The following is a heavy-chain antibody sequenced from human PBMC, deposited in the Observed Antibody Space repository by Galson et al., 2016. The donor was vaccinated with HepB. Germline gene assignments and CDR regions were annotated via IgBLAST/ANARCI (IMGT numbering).Heavy chain of an antibody. D-gene: IGHD3-9*01. J-gene: IGHJ5*02. CDR2: IFHDGDT. Sequence: ETLSLTCSVSDLSISSGHFWVWIRQPPGEGLEWLGRIFHDGDTSYNPSLERRLTMSVDTSKNQFPLRLTSVTASDTATYYCARDRDPGGMLTGYYPWGQGTRVTVSS. CDR3: ARDRDPGGMLTGYYP. CDR1: DLSISSGHF. V-gene: IGHV4-38-2*02.